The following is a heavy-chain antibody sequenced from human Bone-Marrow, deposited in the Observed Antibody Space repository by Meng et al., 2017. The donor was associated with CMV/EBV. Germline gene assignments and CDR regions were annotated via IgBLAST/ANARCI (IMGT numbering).Heavy chain of an antibody. J-gene: IGHJ1*01. CDR2: LYSGGDT. CDR1: GFTLSNNY. Sequence: GEFLKISCAASGFTLSNNYMNWVRQAPGKGLEWVSLLYSGGDTYYADSVRGRFTISRDSSKNTLYLQMNSLRAEDTAVYYCARAGGYASPLSYWGQGTVVTVSS. V-gene: IGHV3-53*01. D-gene: IGHD4-23*01. CDR3: ARAGGYASPLSY.